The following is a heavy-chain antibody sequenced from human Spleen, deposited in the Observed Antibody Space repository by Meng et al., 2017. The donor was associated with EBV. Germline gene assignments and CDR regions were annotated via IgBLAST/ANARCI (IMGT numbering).Heavy chain of an antibody. CDR2: FYYSGST. CDR3: ARQPAFGYDPYFDY. D-gene: IGHD5-12*01. J-gene: IGHJ4*02. CDR1: GGSIRSHSYY. Sequence: LRLQESGPGRVKPSEPLSLPCTVSGGSIRSHSYYWGWIRQPPGKGLEWIGSFYYSGSTYYNPSLKSRVTISEGTSKNQLSLNLNSVTATDTAVYYCARQPAFGYDPYFDYWGQGNLVTVSS. V-gene: IGHV4-39*01.